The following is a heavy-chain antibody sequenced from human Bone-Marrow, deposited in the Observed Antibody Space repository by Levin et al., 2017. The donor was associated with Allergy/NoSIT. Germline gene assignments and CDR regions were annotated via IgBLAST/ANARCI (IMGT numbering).Heavy chain of an antibody. D-gene: IGHD1-26*01. J-gene: IGHJ4*02. CDR3: ARDIGVGATLGTPDY. CDR1: GFTFSSHA. V-gene: IGHV3-30-3*01. Sequence: GESLKISCAASGFTFSSHAMHWVRQAPDKGLEWVSAISTDGTYTPYADSVKGRFTMSRDNSKSTLFLQMNSLRVEDTAVYYCARDIGVGATLGTPDYWGQGTLVIVSS. CDR2: ISTDGTYT.